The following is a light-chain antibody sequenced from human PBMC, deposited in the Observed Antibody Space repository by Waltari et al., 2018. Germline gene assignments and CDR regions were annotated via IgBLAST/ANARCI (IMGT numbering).Light chain of an antibody. CDR1: SGSISSTSY. V-gene: IGLV8-61*01. J-gene: IGLJ2*01. CDR2: KIN. Sequence: QTVVTQEPSLSVSPGGTVTLTCALRSGSISSTSYVRWYRQTPGQAPRTLIYKINSRYAGVPHRFSVSCLGNKAALTITGAQADDESDYYCLMYMGSGIWVFGGGTKVTVL. CDR3: LMYMGSGIWV.